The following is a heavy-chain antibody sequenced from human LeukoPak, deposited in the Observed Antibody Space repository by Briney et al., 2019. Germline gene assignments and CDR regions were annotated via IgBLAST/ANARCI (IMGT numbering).Heavy chain of an antibody. Sequence: GGSLRLSCAASGFIFSSYTMHWVRQAPGKGLEWVSAISGSGGSTYYADSVKGRFTISRDNSKNTLYLQMNSLRAEDTAVYYCAKIRTLAALDYWGQGTLVTVSS. CDR2: ISGSGGST. V-gene: IGHV3-23*01. CDR1: GFIFSSYT. J-gene: IGHJ4*02. D-gene: IGHD6-13*01. CDR3: AKIRTLAALDY.